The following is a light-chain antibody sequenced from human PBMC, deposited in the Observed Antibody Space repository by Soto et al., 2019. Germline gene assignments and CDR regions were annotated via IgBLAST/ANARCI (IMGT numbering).Light chain of an antibody. CDR2: EVS. V-gene: IGLV2-14*01. J-gene: IGLJ1*01. CDR3: ISYTGDSSPYV. CDR1: SSDVGTYNY. Sequence: QSALTQPASVSGSPGQSITISCTGTSSDVGTYNYVSWYPHHPGKAPKLMIYEVSNRPSGVSNRFSGSKSGNTASLTISGLQAEDEAHYYCISYTGDSSPYVFGTGTKVTVL.